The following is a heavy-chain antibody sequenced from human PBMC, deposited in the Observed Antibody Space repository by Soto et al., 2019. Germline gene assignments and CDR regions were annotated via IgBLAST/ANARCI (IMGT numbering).Heavy chain of an antibody. V-gene: IGHV4-30-4*01. J-gene: IGHJ6*02. CDR2: IYYSGST. Sequence: SETLSLTCTVSGGSISSGDYYWSWIRQPPGKGLEWIGYIYYSGSTYYNPSLKSRVTISVDTSKNQFSLKLSSVTAADTAVYYCARDLYDFWSGPEGMDVWGQGTTVTVSS. CDR1: GGSISSGDYY. D-gene: IGHD3-3*01. CDR3: ARDLYDFWSGPEGMDV.